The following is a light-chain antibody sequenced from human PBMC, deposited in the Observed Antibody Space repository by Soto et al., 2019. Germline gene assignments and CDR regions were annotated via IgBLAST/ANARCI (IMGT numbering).Light chain of an antibody. CDR2: GAS. Sequence: EIVLTQSPGTLSLSPGERATLSCRASQSISSNHLAWYQQKPGQAPRFLIYGASSRATGIPDRFSGSGSGADFTLTISRLEPEDFAVYYCSHYCSSPPITFGQGTRLEIK. J-gene: IGKJ5*01. V-gene: IGKV3-20*01. CDR3: SHYCSSPPIT. CDR1: QSISSNH.